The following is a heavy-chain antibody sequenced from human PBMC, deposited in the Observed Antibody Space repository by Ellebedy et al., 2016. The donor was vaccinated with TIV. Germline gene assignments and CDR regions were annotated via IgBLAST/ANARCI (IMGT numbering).Heavy chain of an antibody. V-gene: IGHV1-69*06. D-gene: IGHD3-10*01. CDR1: GGTFSSYA. CDR3: AIKWFGELLDYYGMDV. CDR2: IIPIFGTA. J-gene: IGHJ6*02. Sequence: SVKVSXXASGGTFSSYAISWVRQAPGQGLEWMGGIIPIFGTANYAQKFQGRVTITADKSTSTAYMELSSLRSEDTAVYYCAIKWFGELLDYYGMDVWGQGTTVTVSS.